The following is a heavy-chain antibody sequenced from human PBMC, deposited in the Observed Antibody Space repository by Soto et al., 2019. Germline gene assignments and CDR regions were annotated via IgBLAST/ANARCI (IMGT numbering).Heavy chain of an antibody. J-gene: IGHJ5*02. V-gene: IGHV1-18*01. D-gene: IGHD3-10*01. CDR3: ARDERGSGSYFGRLNWFDP. CDR2: ISGYTGNT. CDR1: GYTFTSYG. Sequence: QAQLVQSGPEVKNPGASVKVSCKASGYTFTSYGISWVRRAPGQGIEWMGWISGYTGNTNYAQKVQGRVTLTTDTSTSTAYMELTSLTPDDTAVYYCARDERGSGSYFGRLNWFDPWGQGTLVTVSS.